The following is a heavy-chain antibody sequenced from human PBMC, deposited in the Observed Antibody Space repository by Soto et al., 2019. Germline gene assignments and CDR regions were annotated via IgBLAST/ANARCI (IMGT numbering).Heavy chain of an antibody. CDR3: AIYDSSGSRGFHH. CDR2: IYYSGST. Sequence: QVQLQESGPGLVKPSQTLSLTCAVSGGSISSGAYYWSWIRQHPGKGLEWMGYIYYSGSTYYNPSLKSRVTISVATSKNHFSLKLISVTAAYTAVDDCAIYDSSGSRGFHHWGQGTLVTVSS. J-gene: IGHJ1*01. D-gene: IGHD3-22*01. CDR1: GGSISSGAYY. V-gene: IGHV4-31*11.